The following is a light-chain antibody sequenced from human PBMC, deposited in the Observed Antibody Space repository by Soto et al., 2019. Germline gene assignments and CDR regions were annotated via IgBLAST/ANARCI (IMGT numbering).Light chain of an antibody. V-gene: IGLV2-8*01. J-gene: IGLJ1*01. CDR1: SSDVGGYNY. Sequence: QSVLTQPPSASGSPGQSVTISCTGTSSDVGGYNYVSWYQQHQGKAPKLMIYEVSKRPSGVPGRFSGSKSGNTASLTVSGLQPEDEADYYCSSYAGSNKSVFGTGTKVTVL. CDR2: EVS. CDR3: SSYAGSNKSV.